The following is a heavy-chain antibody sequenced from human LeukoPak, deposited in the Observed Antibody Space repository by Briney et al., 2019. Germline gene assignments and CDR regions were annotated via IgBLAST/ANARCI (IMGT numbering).Heavy chain of an antibody. J-gene: IGHJ6*03. V-gene: IGHV1-69*05. CDR3: ARTSDGEDYYYYMDV. CDR2: IIPIFGTA. D-gene: IGHD4-17*01. CDR1: GGTFSSYA. Sequence: SVKVSCKAPGGTFSSYAISWVRQAPGQGLEWMGGIIPIFGTANYAQKFQGRVTITTDESTSTAYMELSSLRSEDTAVYYCARTSDGEDYYYYMDVWGKGTTVTVSS.